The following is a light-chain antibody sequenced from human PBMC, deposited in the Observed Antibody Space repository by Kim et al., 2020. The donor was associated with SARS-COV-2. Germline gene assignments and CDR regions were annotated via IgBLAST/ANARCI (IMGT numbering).Light chain of an antibody. V-gene: IGLV2-14*01. J-gene: IGLJ2*01. CDR1: SSDVGGYNY. Sequence: QSALTQPASVSGSPGQSITISCTGTSSDVGGYNYVSWYQQHPGKAPKLMIYDVSKRPSGVSNRFSGSKSGNTASLTISGLQAEDEADYYCSSYTSSNTLFGGGTQLTVL. CDR3: SSYTSSNTL. CDR2: DVS.